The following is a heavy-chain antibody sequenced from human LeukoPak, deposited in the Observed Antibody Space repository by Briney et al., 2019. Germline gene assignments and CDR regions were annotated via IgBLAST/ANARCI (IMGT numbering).Heavy chain of an antibody. CDR1: GGSFSGYY. D-gene: IGHD6-19*01. Sequence: SETLSHTCAVYGGSFSGYYWSWIRQPPGKGLEWIGEINHSGSTNYNPSLKSRVTISVDTSKNQFSLKLSSVTAADTAVYYCARDRAVAEGYWGQGTLVTVSS. V-gene: IGHV4-34*01. CDR2: INHSGST. J-gene: IGHJ4*02. CDR3: ARDRAVAEGY.